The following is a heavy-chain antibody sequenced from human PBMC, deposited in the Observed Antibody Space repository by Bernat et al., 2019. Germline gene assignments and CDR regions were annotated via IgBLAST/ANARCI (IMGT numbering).Heavy chain of an antibody. J-gene: IGHJ4*02. V-gene: IGHV3-21*01. CDR1: GFTFSSYS. CDR3: ARDLISRGSGSYD. CDR2: ISSSSYI. Sequence: EVQLVESGGGLVKPGGSLRLSCAASGFTFSSYSMNWVRQAPGKGLEWVSSISSSSYIYYADSVKGRFTISRDNAKNSLYLQMNSLRAEDTAVYYCARDLISRGSGSYDWGQGTLVTVSS. D-gene: IGHD3-10*01.